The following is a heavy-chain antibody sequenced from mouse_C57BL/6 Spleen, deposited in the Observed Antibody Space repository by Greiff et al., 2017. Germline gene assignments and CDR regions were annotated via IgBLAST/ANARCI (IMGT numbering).Heavy chain of an antibody. Sequence: VQLQESGPELVKPGASVKISCKASGYAFSSSWMNWVKQRPGKGLEWIGRIYPGDGDTNYNGKFKGKATLNADKSSSPAYMKLSSLTSEDSAVYFCAREGITTVVANWYFGVWGTWTTVTVSS. D-gene: IGHD1-1*01. V-gene: IGHV1-82*01. CDR2: IYPGDGDT. CDR3: AREGITTVVANWYFGV. J-gene: IGHJ1*03. CDR1: GYAFSSSW.